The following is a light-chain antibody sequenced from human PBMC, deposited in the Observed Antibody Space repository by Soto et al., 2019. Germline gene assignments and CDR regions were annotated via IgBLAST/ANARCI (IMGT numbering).Light chain of an antibody. J-gene: IGLJ2*01. CDR1: RSSIGSNS. CDR3: SSYTTSSTLLI. V-gene: IGLV2-14*01. CDR2: AVS. Sequence: QSVLTQPPSASGTPGQRVTISCSGSRSSIGSNSVYWYQQHPGKAPKLVIYAVSNRPSGVSSRFSGSKSGNTASLTMSGLQAEDEATYYCSSYTTSSTLLIFGGGTKVTVL.